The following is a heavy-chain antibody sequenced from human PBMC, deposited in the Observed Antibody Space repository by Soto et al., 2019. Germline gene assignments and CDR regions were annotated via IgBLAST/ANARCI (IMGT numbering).Heavy chain of an antibody. CDR2: IIPIFGTA. CDR3: ASPKFRFWQQLDP. J-gene: IGHJ5*02. CDR1: GGPFSSYA. D-gene: IGHD3-3*01. V-gene: IGHV1-69*01. Sequence: QVQLVQSGAEVKKPGSSVKFSCKASGGPFSSYAISWVRQAPGQGLEWMGGIIPIFGTANYAQKFQGRVTITADESTSTAYMELSSLRSEDTAVYYCASPKFRFWQQLDPWGQGTLVTVSS.